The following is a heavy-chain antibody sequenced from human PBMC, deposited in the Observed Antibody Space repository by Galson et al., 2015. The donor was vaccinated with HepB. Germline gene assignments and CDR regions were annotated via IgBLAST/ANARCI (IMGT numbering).Heavy chain of an antibody. Sequence: SLRLSCAASKFTFSIYDMHWVRQVTGKGLEWVSAVSPSGDPYYADSVKGRFTISREDAKNSVYLQMNNLRAGDTALYYCAREIRTPTGVGDGMDVWAKGPRSPSP. V-gene: IGHV3-13*05. J-gene: IGHJ6*02. CDR2: VSPSGDP. D-gene: IGHD2-8*01. CDR3: AREIRTPTGVGDGMDV. CDR1: KFTFSIYD.